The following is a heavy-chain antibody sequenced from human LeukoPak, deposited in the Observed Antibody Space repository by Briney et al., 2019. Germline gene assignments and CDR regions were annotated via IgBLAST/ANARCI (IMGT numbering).Heavy chain of an antibody. Sequence: GASVKVSCKASGYTFTSYGISWVRQAPGQGLEWMGWISAYNGNTNYAQKLQGRVTMTTDTSTSTDYMELRSLRSDDTAVYYCARGSGWYGENYYYYYMDVWGKGTTVTVSS. J-gene: IGHJ6*03. CDR2: ISAYNGNT. V-gene: IGHV1-18*01. D-gene: IGHD6-19*01. CDR3: ARGSGWYGENYYYYYMDV. CDR1: GYTFTSYG.